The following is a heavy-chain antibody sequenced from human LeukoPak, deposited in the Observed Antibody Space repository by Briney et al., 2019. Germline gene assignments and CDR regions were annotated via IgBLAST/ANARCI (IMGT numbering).Heavy chain of an antibody. Sequence: SETLSLTCSVSGGSVSSYYWSWIRQSPGKGLEWIGYIHNSGRTNYNPSLKSRVTGFVDTSKNQVSLRLSSVTAADTAVYYCARHGTISSGSYFDYWGQGALVTVSS. D-gene: IGHD1-26*01. V-gene: IGHV4-59*08. CDR3: ARHGTISSGSYFDY. CDR1: GGSVSSYY. CDR2: IHNSGRT. J-gene: IGHJ4*02.